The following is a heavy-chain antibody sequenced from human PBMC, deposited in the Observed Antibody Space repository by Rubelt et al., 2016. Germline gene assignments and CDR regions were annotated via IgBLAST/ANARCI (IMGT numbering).Heavy chain of an antibody. D-gene: IGHD1-26*01. Sequence: VQLVESGGGVVQPVRSLRLSCAASGFTFSSYGMHWVRQAPGKGLEWVSAISGSGGSTYYADSVKGRFTISRDNSKNTLYLQMNSLRAEDTAVYYCASPGSYHTPYFDYWGQGSLVTVSS. CDR2: ISGSGGST. CDR1: GFTFSSYG. CDR3: ASPGSYHTPYFDY. V-gene: IGHV3-23*04. J-gene: IGHJ4*02.